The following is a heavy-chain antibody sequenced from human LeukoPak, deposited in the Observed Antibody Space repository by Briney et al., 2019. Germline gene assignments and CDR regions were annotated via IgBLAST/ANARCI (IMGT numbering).Heavy chain of an antibody. V-gene: IGHV3-53*01. Sequence: GGSLRLSCAASGFTFSSYAMSWVRQAPGKGLEWVSVIYSGGSTYYADSVKGRFTISRDNSKNTLYLQMNSLRAEDTAVYYCARVGVVPAALYYFDYWGQGTLVTVSS. D-gene: IGHD2-2*01. CDR1: GFTFSSYA. CDR3: ARVGVVPAALYYFDY. CDR2: IYSGGST. J-gene: IGHJ4*02.